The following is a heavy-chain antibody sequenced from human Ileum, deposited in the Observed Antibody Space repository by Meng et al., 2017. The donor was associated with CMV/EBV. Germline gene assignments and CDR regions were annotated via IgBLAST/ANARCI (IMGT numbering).Heavy chain of an antibody. CDR1: GSSFSNSW. J-gene: IGHJ4*02. V-gene: IGHV3-7*01. CDR2: TNEDGSDK. D-gene: IGHD4-11*01. CDR3: ARDNDFTNSY. Sequence: GESLKISCAASGSSFSNSWMIWVRRAPGKGLEWVAKTNEDGSDKYYVDSVKGRFTIFRDNAKNSLYLQMKSLRVEDTAVYYCARDNDFTNSYWGQGTLVTVSS.